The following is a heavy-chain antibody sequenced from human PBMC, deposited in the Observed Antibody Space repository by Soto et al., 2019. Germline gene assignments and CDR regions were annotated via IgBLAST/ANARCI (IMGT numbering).Heavy chain of an antibody. CDR3: ARSQGSSTSLEIYYYYYYGMDV. D-gene: IGHD2-2*01. CDR1: GGTFSSYA. V-gene: IGHV1-69*01. CDR2: IIPISDTT. J-gene: IGHJ6*02. Sequence: QVQLVQSGAEVKKPGSSVKVSCKASGGTFSSYAISWVRQAPGQALEWMGGIIPISDTTTYAQKFQCRVTTTADESTSTSYMELSSLRSEDTAVYYCARSQGSSTSLEIYYYYYYGMDVWGQGTTVTVSS.